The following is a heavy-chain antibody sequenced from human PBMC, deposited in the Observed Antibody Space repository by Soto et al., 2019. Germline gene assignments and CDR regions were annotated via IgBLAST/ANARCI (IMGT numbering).Heavy chain of an antibody. CDR3: ARLSPWAGIF. V-gene: IGHV4-39*01. D-gene: IGHD3-3*01. CDR2: IYYSGST. J-gene: IGHJ4*02. CDR1: GGSISSSSYY. Sequence: SETLSLTCTVSGGSISSSSYYWGWIRQPPGKGLEWIGSIYYSGSTYYNPSLKSRVTISVDTSKNQFSLKLSSVTAADTAVYYCARLSPWAGIFWGQGTLVTVSS.